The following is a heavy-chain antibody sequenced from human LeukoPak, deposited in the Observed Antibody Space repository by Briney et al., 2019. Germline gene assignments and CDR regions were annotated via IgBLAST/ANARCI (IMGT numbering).Heavy chain of an antibody. CDR3: ASSIAVAGTGFDY. CDR2: IYYSGST. J-gene: IGHJ4*02. Sequence: SETLSLTCTVSGGSISSSSYYWGWIRQPPGKGLEWIGTIYYSGSTNYNPSLKSRVTMSVDTSKNQFSLKLSSVTAADTAVYYCASSIAVAGTGFDYWGQGTLVTVSS. D-gene: IGHD6-19*01. V-gene: IGHV4-39*07. CDR1: GGSISSSSYY.